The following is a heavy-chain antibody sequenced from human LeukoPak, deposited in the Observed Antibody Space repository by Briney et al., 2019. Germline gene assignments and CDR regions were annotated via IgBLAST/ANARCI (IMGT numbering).Heavy chain of an antibody. Sequence: GGSLRLSCAASGLTFSDYAMSWFRQAPGKGLEWVSGITSGFTPHYADSVKGRFTISRDNSKNTFHLQLNSLRAEDTAVYYCAKDYSDSRVADVFFEYWGQETLVTVSS. D-gene: IGHD2-15*01. V-gene: IGHV3-23*01. CDR3: AKDYSDSRVADVFFEY. J-gene: IGHJ4*02. CDR1: GLTFSDYA. CDR2: ITSGFTP.